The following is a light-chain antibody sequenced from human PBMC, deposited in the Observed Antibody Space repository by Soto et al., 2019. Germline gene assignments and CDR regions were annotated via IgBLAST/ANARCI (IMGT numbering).Light chain of an antibody. CDR2: EVA. J-gene: IGLJ1*01. V-gene: IGLV2-14*01. CDR1: SSDVGGYDY. CDR3: ISYTGSSTSYV. Sequence: QSALTQPASVSGSPGQSITISCTGSSSDVGGYDYVSWYQHQPGKAPKLMIYEVASRPSGVSNRFSGSKSGNTASLTISGLQAEDEADYYCISYTGSSTSYVFGSGTKLTVL.